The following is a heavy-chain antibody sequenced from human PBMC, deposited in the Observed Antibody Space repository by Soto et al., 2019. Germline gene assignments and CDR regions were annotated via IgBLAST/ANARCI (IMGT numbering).Heavy chain of an antibody. Sequence: ASVKVSCKASGYTFTSYAMHWVRQAPGQRLEWMGWINAGNGNTKYSQKFQGRVTITRDTSASTAYMELSSLRSEDTAVYYCARSGGDIVAPFDYWGQGTLVTVSS. V-gene: IGHV1-3*01. D-gene: IGHD5-12*01. CDR1: GYTFTSYA. J-gene: IGHJ4*02. CDR2: INAGNGNT. CDR3: ARSGGDIVAPFDY.